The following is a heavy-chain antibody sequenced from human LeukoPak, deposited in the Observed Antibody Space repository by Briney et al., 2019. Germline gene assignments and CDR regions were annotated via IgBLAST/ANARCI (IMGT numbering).Heavy chain of an antibody. CDR2: TSSDLNVK. J-gene: IGHJ4*02. D-gene: IGHD3-10*01. CDR1: GFTFSSYS. V-gene: IGHV3-30*03. CDR3: AREGYYGSGSPPSLYFDY. Sequence: GGSLRLSCAASGFTFSSYSMNWVRQAPGKGLEWVAVTSSDLNVKLYADSVKGRFTISRDNSRSTLYLQMNSLRPEDTAIYYCAREGYYGSGSPPSLYFDYWGQGALVTVSS.